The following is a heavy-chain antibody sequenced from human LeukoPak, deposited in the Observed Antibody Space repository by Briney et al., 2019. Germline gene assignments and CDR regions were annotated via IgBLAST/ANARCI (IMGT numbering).Heavy chain of an antibody. J-gene: IGHJ4*02. CDR1: GYSFTSYW. Sequence: NLGESLKISCKGSGYSFTSYWIGWVRQMPGKGLEWMGIIYPGDSDTRYSPSFQGQVTISADKSISTAYLQWSSLKASDTAMYYCARRSYYYDSSGYYIDYWGQGTLVTVSS. CDR3: ARRSYYYDSSGYYIDY. D-gene: IGHD3-22*01. V-gene: IGHV5-51*01. CDR2: IYPGDSDT.